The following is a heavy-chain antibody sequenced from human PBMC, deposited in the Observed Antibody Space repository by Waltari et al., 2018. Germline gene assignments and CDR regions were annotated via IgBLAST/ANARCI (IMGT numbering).Heavy chain of an antibody. CDR1: GDSMNSNSW. D-gene: IGHD1-26*01. Sequence: QLQLQESGPGLVKPSGTLSLTCTVSGDSMNSNSWWSWVRQPPEKGLEWIGQIHRSGRSNYNPSLESRVTISLDTSNRQFSLKLTSTTAADTAVYYCARDRGIGLYFDSWGQGLPVTVSS. J-gene: IGHJ4*02. CDR3: ARDRGIGLYFDS. CDR2: IHRSGRS. V-gene: IGHV4-4*02.